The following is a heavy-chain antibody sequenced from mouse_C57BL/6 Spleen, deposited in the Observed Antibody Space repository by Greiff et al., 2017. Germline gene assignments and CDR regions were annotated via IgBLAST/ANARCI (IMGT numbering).Heavy chain of an antibody. CDR2: IDPNSGGT. V-gene: IGHV1-72*01. CDR1: GYTFTSYW. D-gene: IGHD1-1*01. J-gene: IGHJ4*01. Sequence: VQLQQPGAELVKPGASVKLSCKASGYTFTSYWMHWVKQRPGRGLEWIGRIDPNSGGTKYNEKFKSKATLTVDKPSSTTYMQLSSLTSEASEVDYYSRRRRYYGSSPYAMDYWGKGTSVTVSS. CDR3: SRRRRYYGSSPYAMDY.